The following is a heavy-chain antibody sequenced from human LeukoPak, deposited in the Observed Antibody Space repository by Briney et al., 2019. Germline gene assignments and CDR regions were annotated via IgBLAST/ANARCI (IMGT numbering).Heavy chain of an antibody. J-gene: IGHJ4*02. Sequence: TSETLSLTCAAYGGSFSGYYWSWIRQPPGKGLEWIGEINHSGSTNYNPSLKSRVTISVDTSKNQFSLKLSSVTAADTAVYYCARQGKVLRYFDWLHRVVRFDYWGQGTLVTVSS. CDR1: GGSFSGYY. CDR3: ARQGKVLRYFDWLHRVVRFDY. V-gene: IGHV4-34*01. D-gene: IGHD3-9*01. CDR2: INHSGST.